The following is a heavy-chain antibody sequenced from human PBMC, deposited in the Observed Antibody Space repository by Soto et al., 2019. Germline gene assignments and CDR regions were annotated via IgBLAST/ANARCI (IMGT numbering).Heavy chain of an antibody. CDR2: ISTYNGDT. CDR1: GYTFTRSG. V-gene: IGHV1-18*01. Sequence: ASVKVSCKASGYTFTRSGISWVRQAPGQGLEWMGWISTYNGDTKHAQTFQGRVTITTDTSASTAYMELSSLRSDDTAVYYCARSAPPIDYWGQGTLVTVSS. J-gene: IGHJ4*02. CDR3: ARSAPPIDY.